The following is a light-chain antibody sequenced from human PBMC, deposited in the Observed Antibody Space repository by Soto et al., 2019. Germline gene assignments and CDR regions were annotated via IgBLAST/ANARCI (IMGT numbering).Light chain of an antibody. J-gene: IGKJ1*01. V-gene: IGKV1-5*03. CDR3: QHMAT. CDR2: KAS. CDR1: QSISAS. Sequence: DIQMTQSPSTLSASVGDRVTITCRASQSISASLAWYQQKPGKAPKPLIYKASSLETGVPSRFSGRGSGTEFTLTISSLQPDDFATYFCQHMATFGQGTKVEIK.